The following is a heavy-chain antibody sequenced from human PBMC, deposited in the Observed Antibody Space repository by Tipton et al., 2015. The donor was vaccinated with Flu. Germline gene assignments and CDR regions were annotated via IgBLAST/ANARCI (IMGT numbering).Heavy chain of an antibody. Sequence: TLSLTCTVSGGSISSGTYYWSWIRQPAGKGLEWIGRIYTTGTTNSNPSLKSRVTISVDTSKNQFSLKLSSVTAADTAVYYCARGHASIDHWGQGTLVTVSS. CDR1: GGSISSGTYY. CDR2: IYTTGTT. CDR3: ARGHASIDH. J-gene: IGHJ4*02. V-gene: IGHV4-61*02.